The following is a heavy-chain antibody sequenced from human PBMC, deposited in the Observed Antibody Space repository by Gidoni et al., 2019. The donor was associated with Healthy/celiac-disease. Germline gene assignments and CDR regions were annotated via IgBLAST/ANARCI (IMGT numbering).Heavy chain of an antibody. J-gene: IGHJ4*02. Sequence: QVQLVESGGGVVQPGRSLRLSCAASGFTFSSYAMHWVRQAPGKGLEWVAVISYDGSNKYYADSVKGRFTISRDNSKNTLYLQMNSLRAEDTAVYYCAKSDKRWGGRADDYWGQGTLVTVSS. CDR3: AKSDKRWGGRADDY. V-gene: IGHV3-30*18. CDR1: GFTFSSYA. D-gene: IGHD3-10*01. CDR2: ISYDGSNK.